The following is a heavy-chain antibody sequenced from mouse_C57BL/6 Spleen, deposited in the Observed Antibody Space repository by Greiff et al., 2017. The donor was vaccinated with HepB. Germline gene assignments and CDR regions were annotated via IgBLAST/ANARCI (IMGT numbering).Heavy chain of an antibody. Sequence: QVQLQQSGAELMKPGASVKLSCKATGYTFTGYWIEWVKQRPGHGLEWIGEILPGSGSTNYNEKFKGKATFTADTSSNTAYMQLSSLTTEDSAIYYCARRPPRYYYGSSYGYYFDYWGQGTTLTVSS. CDR3: ARRPPRYYYGSSYGYYFDY. J-gene: IGHJ2*01. V-gene: IGHV1-9*01. CDR1: GYTFTGYW. D-gene: IGHD1-1*01. CDR2: ILPGSGST.